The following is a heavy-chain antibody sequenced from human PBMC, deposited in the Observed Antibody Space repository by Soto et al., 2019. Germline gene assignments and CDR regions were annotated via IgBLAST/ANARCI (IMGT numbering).Heavy chain of an antibody. CDR1: GYTFTSYD. J-gene: IGHJ5*02. CDR2: MNPNSGNT. Sequence: QVQLVQSGAEVKKPGASVKVSCKASGYTFTSYDINWVRQATGQGLEWMGWMNPNSGNTGYAQKFQGRVTXXRXXSISTAYMGLSSLRSEDTAVYYCARSGQVGNWFDPWGQGTLVTVSS. CDR3: ARSGQVGNWFDP. V-gene: IGHV1-8*01. D-gene: IGHD3-3*01.